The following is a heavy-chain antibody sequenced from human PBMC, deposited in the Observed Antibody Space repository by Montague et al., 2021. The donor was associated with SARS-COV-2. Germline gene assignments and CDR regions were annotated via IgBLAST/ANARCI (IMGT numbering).Heavy chain of an antibody. V-gene: IGHV4-59*08. D-gene: IGHD3-16*01. J-gene: IGHJ4*02. CDR3: VRLPHYDGLKGQPAF. Sequence: SETLSLTCTVSAVSFTDYYWSWIRQPPGKGLEWVGDVLYNKGTNFNPSLKSRVAISVDTSKNQFSLRLTSVTAADTAFYYCVRLPHYDGLKGQPAFWDQGTLVTVSS. CDR2: VLYNKGT. CDR1: AVSFTDYY.